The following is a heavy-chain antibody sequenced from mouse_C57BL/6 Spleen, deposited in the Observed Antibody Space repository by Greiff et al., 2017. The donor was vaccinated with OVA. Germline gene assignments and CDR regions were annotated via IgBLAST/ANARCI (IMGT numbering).Heavy chain of an antibody. CDR1: GFSFNTYA. D-gene: IGHD1-2*01. J-gene: IGHJ4*01. Sequence: EVQVVASGGGLVQPKGSLKLSCAASGFSFNTYAMNWVRQAPGKGLEWVARIRSKSNNYATYYDDSLKDRFTISRDDSESMLYLQMNNLKTEDTAMYYCVRQAKGYAMDYWGQGTSVTVSS. CDR2: IRSKSNNYAT. CDR3: VRQAKGYAMDY. V-gene: IGHV10-1*01.